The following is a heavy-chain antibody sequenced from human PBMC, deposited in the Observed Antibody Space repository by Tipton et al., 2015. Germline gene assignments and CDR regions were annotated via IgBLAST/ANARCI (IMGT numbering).Heavy chain of an antibody. D-gene: IGHD1-26*01. CDR2: IWYYGSNK. CDR1: GFTFSSYG. CDR3: ARDQGSYYFDY. Sequence: SLRLSCAATGFTFSSYGMHWVRQAPGKGLEWVAVIWYYGSNKYYADSVKGRFTISRDNSKNTLYLQMNSLRAEDTAVYYCARDQGSYYFDYWGQGTLVTVSS. V-gene: IGHV3-33*01. J-gene: IGHJ4*02.